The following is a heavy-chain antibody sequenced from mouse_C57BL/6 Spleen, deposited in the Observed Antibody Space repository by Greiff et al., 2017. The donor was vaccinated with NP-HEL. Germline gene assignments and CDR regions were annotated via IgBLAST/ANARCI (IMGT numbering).Heavy chain of an antibody. Sequence: VQLQQSGPGMVKPSQSLSLTCTVTGYSITSGYDWHWIRHFPGNNLEWMGYISYSGSTNYNPSLKSRISITHDTSKNHFFLKLNSVTTEDTATYYCAREGGSYWYFDVWGTGTTVTVSS. V-gene: IGHV3-1*01. CDR2: ISYSGST. CDR3: AREGGSYWYFDV. CDR1: GYSITSGYD. J-gene: IGHJ1*03.